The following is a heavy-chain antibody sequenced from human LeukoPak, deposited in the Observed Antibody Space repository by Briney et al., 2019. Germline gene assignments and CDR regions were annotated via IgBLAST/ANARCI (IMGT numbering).Heavy chain of an antibody. J-gene: IGHJ5*02. CDR3: ASQSYARFDP. D-gene: IGHD3-16*01. Sequence: GGPLRLSCAASGFIFSSDWMSWVRQAPGKGLEWVGNIQPDGSEHYPVDSVKGRFTISRDNARNSLFLQMNSLRVEDTAVYYCASQSYARFDPWGQGTLVTVSS. CDR2: IQPDGSEH. CDR1: GFIFSSDW. V-gene: IGHV3-7*01.